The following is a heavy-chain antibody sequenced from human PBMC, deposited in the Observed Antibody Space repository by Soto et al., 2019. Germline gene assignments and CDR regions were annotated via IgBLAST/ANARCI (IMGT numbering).Heavy chain of an antibody. CDR3: ARDGCSGTACYLQH. Sequence: QVQLVESGGGVVQPGGSLKLSCAASGFNFNHWALNWVRQAPGKGPEWVAVISYDGIKKFYVGSVKGRFTISQDTSTYTVSLQMNDLRVEDTSVYYCARDGCSGTACYLQHCGQGTLVTVSS. CDR2: ISYDGIKK. D-gene: IGHD5-12*01. CDR1: GFNFNHWA. V-gene: IGHV3-30-3*01. J-gene: IGHJ1*01.